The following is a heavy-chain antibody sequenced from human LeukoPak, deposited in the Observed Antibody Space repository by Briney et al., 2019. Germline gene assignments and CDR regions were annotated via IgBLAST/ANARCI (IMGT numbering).Heavy chain of an antibody. CDR1: GGSISSGGYY. CDR3: ARGNGESGYGDYANWFDP. V-gene: IGHV4-31*03. D-gene: IGHD4-17*01. J-gene: IGHJ5*02. CDR2: IYYSGST. Sequence: SQTLSLTCTVSGGSISSGGYYWSWIRQHPGKGLEWIGYIYYSGSTYYNPSLKSRVTISVDTSKNQFSLKLSSVTAADTAVYYCARGNGESGYGDYANWFDPWGQGTLVTVSS.